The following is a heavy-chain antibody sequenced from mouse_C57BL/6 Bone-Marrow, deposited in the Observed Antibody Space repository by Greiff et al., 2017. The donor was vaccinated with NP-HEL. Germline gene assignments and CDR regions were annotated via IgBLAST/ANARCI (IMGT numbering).Heavy chain of an antibody. CDR3: ARVSAMIKGFAY. CDR2: IDPSASYP. J-gene: IGHJ3*01. CDR1: GYTLTGYW. D-gene: IGHD2-4*01. Sequence: VQLQQPGAELVRPGTSVKLSCKASGYTLTGYWLHWVKQRPGQGLEWIGVIDPSASYPNYNQKFKGKATLTVDRSSSTAYRQLSSLTSEDSAVYYCARVSAMIKGFAYWGQGTLVTVSA. V-gene: IGHV1-59*01.